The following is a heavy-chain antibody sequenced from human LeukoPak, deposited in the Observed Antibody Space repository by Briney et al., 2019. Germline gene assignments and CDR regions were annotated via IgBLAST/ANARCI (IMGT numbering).Heavy chain of an antibody. J-gene: IGHJ6*03. CDR3: ARGSYGSGSYYSHNYYYYYYMDV. Sequence: ASVKVSCKASGYTFTSYDINWVRQATGQGLEWMGWMNPNSGNTGYAQKFQGRVTMTRNTSISTAYMELSSLRSEDTAVYYCARGSYGSGSYYSHNYYYYYYMDVWGKGTTVTISS. V-gene: IGHV1-8*01. CDR2: MNPNSGNT. CDR1: GYTFTSYD. D-gene: IGHD3-10*01.